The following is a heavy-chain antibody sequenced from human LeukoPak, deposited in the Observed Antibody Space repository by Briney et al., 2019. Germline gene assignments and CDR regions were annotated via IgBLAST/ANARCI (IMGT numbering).Heavy chain of an antibody. CDR3: ASSDNYGGDAFDI. Sequence: PSETLSLTCTVSGASISSSSYYWGWIRQPPGKGLEWIGTISYSGSTYYNPSLKSRVTISVDTSKNQFSLQLNSVTPEDTAVYYCASSDNYGGDAFDIWGQGTMVTVSS. CDR1: GASISSSSYY. J-gene: IGHJ3*02. CDR2: ISYSGST. V-gene: IGHV4-39*01. D-gene: IGHD4/OR15-4a*01.